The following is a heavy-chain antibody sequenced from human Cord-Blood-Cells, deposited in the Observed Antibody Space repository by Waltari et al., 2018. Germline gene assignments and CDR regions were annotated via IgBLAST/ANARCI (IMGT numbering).Heavy chain of an antibody. D-gene: IGHD6-13*01. CDR2: IYHSGST. CDR1: GYSISSGYY. CDR3: ARVCVAAGTEAYYFDY. Sequence: QVQLQESGPGLVKPSETLSLTCAVSGYSISSGYYWDWIRQPPGKGLEWIGSIYHSGSTYYNPSLKSRVTISVDTSKNQFSLKLSSVTAADTAVYYCARVCVAAGTEAYYFDYWGQGTLVTVSS. V-gene: IGHV4-38-2*01. J-gene: IGHJ4*02.